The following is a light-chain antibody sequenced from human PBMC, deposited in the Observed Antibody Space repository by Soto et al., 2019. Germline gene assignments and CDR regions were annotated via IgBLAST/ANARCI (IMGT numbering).Light chain of an antibody. J-gene: IGKJ4*01. CDR3: QQYGNSRLT. CDR2: GAS. CDR1: QSVNSNY. V-gene: IGKV3-20*01. Sequence: IVLTQSPGTLSLSPGERATLSCRDSQSVNSNYLAWYQQKPGQAPRLLIFGASSRATGIPDRFSGSGSGTDFTLAISRLEPEDFAVYYCQQYGNSRLTFGGGTKVEIK.